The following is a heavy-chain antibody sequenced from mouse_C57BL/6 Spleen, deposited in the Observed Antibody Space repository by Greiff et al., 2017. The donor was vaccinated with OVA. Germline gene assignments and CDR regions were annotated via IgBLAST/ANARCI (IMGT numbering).Heavy chain of an antibody. D-gene: IGHD1-1*01. Sequence: EVKVVESGGGLVKPGGSLKLSCAASGFTFSSYAMSWVRQTPEKRLEWVATISDGGSYTYYPDNVKGRFTISRDNAKNNLYLQMSHLKSEDTAMDYCARDRGDYYGSSDYWGQGTTLTVSS. CDR3: ARDRGDYYGSSDY. CDR2: ISDGGSYT. CDR1: GFTFSSYA. V-gene: IGHV5-4*01. J-gene: IGHJ2*01.